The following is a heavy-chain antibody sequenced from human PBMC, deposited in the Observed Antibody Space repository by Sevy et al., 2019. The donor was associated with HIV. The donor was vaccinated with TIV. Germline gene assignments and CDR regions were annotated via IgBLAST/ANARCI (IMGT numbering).Heavy chain of an antibody. J-gene: IGHJ6*02. Sequence: GGSLRLSCAASGFTFSSYAMHWVRQAPGKGLEWVAVISYDGNNKYADSVKGRFTISRDNSKNTLYLQMNSLRAEDTAVYYCARDGGSGGLFLKDYYYFGMDVWGQGTTVTVSS. D-gene: IGHD3-10*01. CDR2: ISYDGNNK. CDR1: GFTFSSYA. V-gene: IGHV3-30*03. CDR3: ARDGGSGGLFLKDYYYFGMDV.